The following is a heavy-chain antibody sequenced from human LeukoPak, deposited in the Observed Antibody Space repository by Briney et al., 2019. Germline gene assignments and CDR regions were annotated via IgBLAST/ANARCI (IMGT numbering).Heavy chain of an antibody. CDR1: GGSISSYY. D-gene: IGHD2-15*01. CDR2: IYYSGST. J-gene: IGHJ4*02. V-gene: IGHV4-59*01. Sequence: SETLSLTCTVSGGSISSYYWSWIRQPPGKGLEWIGYIYYSGSTNYNPSLKSRVTISVDTSKNQFSLKLSSVTAADTAVYYCARDRDYSFDYWGQGTPVTVSS. CDR3: ARDRDYSFDY.